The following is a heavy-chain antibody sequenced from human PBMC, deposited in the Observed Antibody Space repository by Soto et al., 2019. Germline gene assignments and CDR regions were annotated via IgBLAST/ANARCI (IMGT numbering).Heavy chain of an antibody. CDR3: TREGSGSGWWAQGSFES. Sequence: EVQLVESGGGLVQPGGSLRLSCAASGFTVSSSYISWVRQAPGKRLEWVSTIYSSGSTYYADSVRGRFTISRDDSKNKLSLQMNSLSVDDSAGYYCTREGSGSGWWAQGSFESWGQGTLVTVSS. D-gene: IGHD6-19*01. J-gene: IGHJ5*01. V-gene: IGHV3-66*01. CDR1: GFTVSSSY. CDR2: IYSSGST.